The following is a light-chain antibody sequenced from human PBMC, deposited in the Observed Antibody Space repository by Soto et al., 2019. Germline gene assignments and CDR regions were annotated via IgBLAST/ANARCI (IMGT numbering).Light chain of an antibody. CDR3: QQRTNWPRSFT. Sequence: EIVLTQSPATLSLSPGERATLSCRASQSVSSYLAWYQQKPGQAPRLLIYGTSKRATGIPARFSGSGSGTDFTLTISILEPDDFAVYYCQQRTNWPRSFTFGPGTKVDIK. J-gene: IGKJ3*01. CDR2: GTS. V-gene: IGKV3-11*01. CDR1: QSVSSY.